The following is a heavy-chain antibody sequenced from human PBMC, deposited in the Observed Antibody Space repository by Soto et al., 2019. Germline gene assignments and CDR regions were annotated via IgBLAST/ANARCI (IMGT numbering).Heavy chain of an antibody. Sequence: SETLSLTCTVSGGSISSYYWSWIRQPPGKGLEWIGYIYYSGSTNYNPSLKSRVTISVDTSKNQFSLKLSSVTAADTAVYYCARGPRLLSLEWLLPHMDVWGKGTTVTVSS. J-gene: IGHJ6*03. V-gene: IGHV4-59*01. CDR3: ARGPRLLSLEWLLPHMDV. D-gene: IGHD3-3*01. CDR1: GGSISSYY. CDR2: IYYSGST.